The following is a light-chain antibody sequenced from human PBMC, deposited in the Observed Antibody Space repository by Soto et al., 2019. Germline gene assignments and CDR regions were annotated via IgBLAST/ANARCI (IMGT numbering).Light chain of an antibody. J-gene: IGLJ2*01. CDR3: AVWDDTMKAVV. CDR1: SSNVGSNT. CDR2: HNN. Sequence: QSVVTQPPSASGTPGQRVTISCSGSSSNVGSNTVDWYQLLPGTAPNLLIYHNNQRPSGVHDLPSGSKSGTAAPLAISGLQAEDDADYYCAVWDDTMKAVVFGGGTKLTVL. V-gene: IGLV1-44*01.